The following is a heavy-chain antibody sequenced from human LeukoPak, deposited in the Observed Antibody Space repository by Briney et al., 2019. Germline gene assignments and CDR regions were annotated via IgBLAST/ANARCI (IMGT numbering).Heavy chain of an antibody. CDR2: INHSGST. CDR3: ATGYCSGGSCYPFYFDY. J-gene: IGHJ4*02. D-gene: IGHD2-15*01. Sequence: PSETLSLTCAVYGVSFSGYYWSWIRQPPGKGLEWIGEINHSGSTTYNPALKSRVTISVDTSKNRFSLKLSSVTAADTAVYYCATGYCSGGSCYPFYFDYWGQGTLVTVSS. CDR1: GVSFSGYY. V-gene: IGHV4-34*01.